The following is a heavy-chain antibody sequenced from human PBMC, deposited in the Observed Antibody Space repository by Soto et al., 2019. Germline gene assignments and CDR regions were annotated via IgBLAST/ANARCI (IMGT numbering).Heavy chain of an antibody. CDR3: AQGIAAVGFDY. Sequence: GGSLRLSCAASGFTFSSYWMHWVRQAPGKGLEWVSRINSDGSSTSYADSVKGRFTISRDNAKNTPYLQMNSLRAEDTAVYYCAQGIAAVGFDYWGQGTLVTVSS. J-gene: IGHJ4*02. D-gene: IGHD6-13*01. CDR2: INSDGSST. CDR1: GFTFSSYW. V-gene: IGHV3-74*01.